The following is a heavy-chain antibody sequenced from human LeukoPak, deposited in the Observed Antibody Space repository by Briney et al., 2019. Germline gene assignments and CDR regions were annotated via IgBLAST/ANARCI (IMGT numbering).Heavy chain of an antibody. CDR1: GYTFTSYG. CDR2: ISAYNGNT. V-gene: IGHV1-18*01. Sequence: GASLRAACQASGYTFTSYGSSWVRQAPGQGLKWMGWISAYNGNTNYAQKLQGRVTMTTDTSTSTAYMELRSLRSDDTAVYYCASHSGYDYGPGDYWGQGTLVTVSS. D-gene: IGHD5-12*01. J-gene: IGHJ4*02. CDR3: ASHSGYDYGPGDY.